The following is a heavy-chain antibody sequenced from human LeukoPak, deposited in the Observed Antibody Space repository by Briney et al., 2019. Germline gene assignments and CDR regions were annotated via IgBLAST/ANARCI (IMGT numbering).Heavy chain of an antibody. CDR2: ISGSGSGT. CDR1: GFSFNTYA. Sequence: PGGSLRLSCAASGFSFNTYAMSWVRQAPGMDLEWVSSISGSGSGTYYADSVKGRFTISRDNSNNTLFLQMNSLRAEDTAVYYCAKERGYTSGLGSLDYWGQGTLVTVST. V-gene: IGHV3-23*01. J-gene: IGHJ4*02. CDR3: AKERGYTSGLGSLDY. D-gene: IGHD6-19*01.